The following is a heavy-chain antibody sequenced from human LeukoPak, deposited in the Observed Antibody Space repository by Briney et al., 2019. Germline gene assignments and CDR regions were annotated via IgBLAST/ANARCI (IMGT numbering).Heavy chain of an antibody. D-gene: IGHD3-3*01. Sequence: SETLSLTCVVYGGSFSGYYWIWIRQPPGKGLEWIGEINHSGSTNCNPSLKSRVTLSVDTSKNQFSLKLSSVTAADTAVYYCARGRILRFLEWLPDVFDIWGQGTMVTVSS. V-gene: IGHV4-34*01. CDR1: GGSFSGYY. J-gene: IGHJ3*02. CDR2: INHSGST. CDR3: ARGRILRFLEWLPDVFDI.